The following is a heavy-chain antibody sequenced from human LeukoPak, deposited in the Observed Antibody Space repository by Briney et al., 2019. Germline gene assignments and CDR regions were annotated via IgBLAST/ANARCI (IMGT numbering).Heavy chain of an antibody. CDR3: ARLLASPITMITPRGRTDRHFDY. CDR2: IYPGDSDT. Sequence: GESLKISCKGSGYSFTSYWIGWVRQMPGKGLEWMGIIYPGDSDTRYSPSFQGQGTISADKSISTAYLQWSSLKASDTAMYYCARLLASPITMITPRGRTDRHFDYWGQGTLVTVSS. D-gene: IGHD3-22*01. V-gene: IGHV5-51*01. J-gene: IGHJ4*02. CDR1: GYSFTSYW.